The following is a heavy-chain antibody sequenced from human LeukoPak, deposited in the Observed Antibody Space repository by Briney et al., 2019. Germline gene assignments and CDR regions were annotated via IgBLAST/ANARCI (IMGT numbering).Heavy chain of an antibody. CDR3: ARDHSPSYCTNGICYSVYYYMGV. CDR2: ISAYNGNT. V-gene: IGHV1-18*01. D-gene: IGHD2-8*01. CDR1: GYTFTSYG. J-gene: IGHJ6*03. Sequence: ASVKVSCKASGYTFTSYGISWVRQAPGQGLEWMGWISAYNGNTNYAQKLQGRVTMTTDTSTSTAYMELRSLRSDDTAVYYCARDHSPSYCTNGICYSVYYYMGVWGKGTTVTVSS.